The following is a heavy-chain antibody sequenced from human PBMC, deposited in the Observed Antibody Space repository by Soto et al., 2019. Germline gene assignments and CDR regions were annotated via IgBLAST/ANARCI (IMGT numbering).Heavy chain of an antibody. CDR2: INAGNGNT. CDR1: GYTFTSYD. V-gene: IGHV1-3*01. J-gene: IGHJ2*01. CDR3: ARAPSWWYFDL. Sequence: ASVKVSCKASGYTFTSYDINWVRQAPGQRLEWMGWINAGNGNTKYSQKFQGRVTITRDTSASTAYMELSSLRSEDTAVYYCARAPSWWYFDLWGRGTLVTVSS.